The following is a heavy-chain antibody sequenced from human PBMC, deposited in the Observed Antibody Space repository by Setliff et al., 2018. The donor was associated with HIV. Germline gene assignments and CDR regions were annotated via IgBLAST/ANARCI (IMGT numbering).Heavy chain of an antibody. Sequence: LTCAVSGVSIINYYWSWIRQPAGKGPEWIGRIYSSGSTNYNPSLKSRVTMSIDTSTNRFSLKLNSVTAADTAVYFCVKDTYSSDTTGYYYSTYFDYWGQGTLVTVSS. D-gene: IGHD3-22*01. CDR2: IYSSGST. V-gene: IGHV4-4*07. CDR1: GVSIINYY. J-gene: IGHJ4*02. CDR3: VKDTYSSDTTGYYYSTYFDY.